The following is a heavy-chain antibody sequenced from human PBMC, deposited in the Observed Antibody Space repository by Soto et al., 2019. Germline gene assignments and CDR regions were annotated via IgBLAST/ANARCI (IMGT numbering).Heavy chain of an antibody. CDR3: ARDYSGNYKVLFYLDF. D-gene: IGHD1-26*01. CDR1: GFSFSTYA. V-gene: IGHV3-33*01. Sequence: QVQLVQSGGGMVQPGRSLRLSCAASGFSFSTYAMHWVRQAPGKGLEWVAVIWYDGSTKYYSDSVRGRFTISRDNSNKTLYLQMSSLGAEDTAVYYCARDYSGNYKVLFYLDFWGQGTLVTVSS. CDR2: IWYDGSTK. J-gene: IGHJ4*02.